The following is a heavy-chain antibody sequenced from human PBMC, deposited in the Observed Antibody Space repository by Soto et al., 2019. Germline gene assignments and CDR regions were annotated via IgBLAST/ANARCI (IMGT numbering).Heavy chain of an antibody. CDR2: IIPILGIA. J-gene: IGHJ3*02. CDR1: GGTFSSYT. CDR3: ARDPGNWNYAAFDI. Sequence: SVKVSCKASGGTFSSYTISWVRQAPGQGLEWMGRIIPILGIANYAQKFQGRVTITADKSTSTAYMELSSLRSEDTAVYYCARDPGNWNYAAFDIWGQGTMVTVS. D-gene: IGHD1-7*01. V-gene: IGHV1-69*04.